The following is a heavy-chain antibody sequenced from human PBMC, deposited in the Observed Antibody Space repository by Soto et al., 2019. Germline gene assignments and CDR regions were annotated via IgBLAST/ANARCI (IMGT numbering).Heavy chain of an antibody. J-gene: IGHJ5*02. D-gene: IGHD6-13*01. V-gene: IGHV3-66*04. Sequence: PGGSLGLSCAASGLTVSTNPMSWVRQAPGKGLEWVSVIYAGGGTYYADSVKGRFTISRDNSKNTLYLQMNSLRAEDTAVYYCAKPSTLSSTYANWFDPWGQGTLVTVSS. CDR1: GLTVSTNP. CDR3: AKPSTLSSTYANWFDP. CDR2: IYAGGGT.